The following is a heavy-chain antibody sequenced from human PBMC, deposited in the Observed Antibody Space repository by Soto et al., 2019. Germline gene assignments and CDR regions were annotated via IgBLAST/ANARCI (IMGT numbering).Heavy chain of an antibody. CDR2: IIPILGIA. V-gene: IGHV1-69*08. J-gene: IGHJ4*02. Sequence: QVQLVQSGAEVTKPGSSVKVSCKASGGTFSSYTISWVRQAPGQGLEWMGRIIPILGIANYAQQFQGRVTITADKSTSTAYMELSSLRSEDTAVYYCAREGGDYPRSDYWGQGTLVTVSS. D-gene: IGHD4-17*01. CDR3: AREGGDYPRSDY. CDR1: GGTFSSYT.